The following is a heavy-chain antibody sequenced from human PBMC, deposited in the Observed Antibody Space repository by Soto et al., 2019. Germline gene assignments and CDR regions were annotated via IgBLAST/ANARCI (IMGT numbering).Heavy chain of an antibody. J-gene: IGHJ4*02. Sequence: GGSLRLSCAASGFIFSSYAMSWVRQAPGRGLEWVSDISSSGDRTNYADSVKGRFTISRDNSENTLYLQMTSLRVGDTAVYYCVKDRSYYDSSGHPITSPFDYWAREPWSPSPQ. D-gene: IGHD3-22*01. CDR3: VKDRSYYDSSGHPITSPFDY. V-gene: IGHV3-23*01. CDR1: GFIFSSYA. CDR2: ISSSGDRT.